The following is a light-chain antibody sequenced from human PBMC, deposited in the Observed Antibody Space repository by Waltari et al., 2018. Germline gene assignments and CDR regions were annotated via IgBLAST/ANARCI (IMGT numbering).Light chain of an antibody. Sequence: DIQMTQSPSSLSASVGDTVTITCRASQSISSWLAWYQQKPGKAPNLLIYKASSLQSGVPSRFSGSGSGTDFTLTINSLQPEDFTTYYCLQYTRSPRTFGQGTKVEIK. CDR3: LQYTRSPRT. CDR2: KAS. J-gene: IGKJ1*01. V-gene: IGKV1-5*01. CDR1: QSISSW.